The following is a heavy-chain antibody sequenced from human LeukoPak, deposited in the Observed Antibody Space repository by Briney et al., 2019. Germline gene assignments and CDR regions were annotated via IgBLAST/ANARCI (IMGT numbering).Heavy chain of an antibody. Sequence: GGSLRLSCAASGFTFSSYSMNWVRQAPGKGLEWVSYISSSSSTIYYADSVKGRFTISRDNAKNSLYLQMNSLRAEDTAVYYCARTRDYYYYMDVWGKGTTVTVFS. CDR3: ARTRDYYYYMDV. J-gene: IGHJ6*03. V-gene: IGHV3-48*04. CDR1: GFTFSSYS. CDR2: ISSSSSTI.